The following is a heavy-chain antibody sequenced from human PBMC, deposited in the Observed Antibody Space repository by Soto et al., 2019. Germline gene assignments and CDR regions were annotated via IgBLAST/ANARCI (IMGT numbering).Heavy chain of an antibody. J-gene: IGHJ4*02. CDR3: ASQGYSYGSTPFDY. D-gene: IGHD5-18*01. CDR2: INPSGGST. Sequence: QVQLVQSGAEVKKPGASVKVSCKASGYTFTSYYMHWVRQAPGQGLEWMGIINPSGGSTSYAQNFQGRVTMTMDTATSTVYMELSSLRSQDTAVYYCASQGYSYGSTPFDYWGQGTLVNVSS. V-gene: IGHV1-46*01. CDR1: GYTFTSYY.